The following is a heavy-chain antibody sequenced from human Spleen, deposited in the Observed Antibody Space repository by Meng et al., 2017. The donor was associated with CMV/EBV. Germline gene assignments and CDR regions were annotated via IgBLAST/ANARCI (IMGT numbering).Heavy chain of an antibody. D-gene: IGHD6-13*01. V-gene: IGHV4-39*07. CDR1: ADSIISSTYY. CDR2: IFYSGST. Sequence: SETLSLTCTVSADSIISSTYYWGWIRQPPGKGLEWIGSIFYSGSTYYNPSLKSRVTISVDTSKNQFSLKLSSVTAADTAVYYCAREIAAAGTNWFDPWGQGTLVTVSS. J-gene: IGHJ5*02. CDR3: AREIAAAGTNWFDP.